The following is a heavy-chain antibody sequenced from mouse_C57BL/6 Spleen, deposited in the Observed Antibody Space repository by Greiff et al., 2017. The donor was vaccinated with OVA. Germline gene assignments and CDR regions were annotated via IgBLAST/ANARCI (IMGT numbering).Heavy chain of an antibody. Sequence: VQLQQPGAELVRPGTSVKLSCKASGYTFTSYWMHWVKQRPGQGLEWIGVIDPSDSYTNYNQKFKGKATLTVDTSSSTAYMQLSSLTSEDSAVYYCARSGMITRADLWYFDVWGTGTTVTVSS. J-gene: IGHJ1*03. CDR2: IDPSDSYT. CDR3: ARSGMITRADLWYFDV. V-gene: IGHV1-59*01. D-gene: IGHD2-4*01. CDR1: GYTFTSYW.